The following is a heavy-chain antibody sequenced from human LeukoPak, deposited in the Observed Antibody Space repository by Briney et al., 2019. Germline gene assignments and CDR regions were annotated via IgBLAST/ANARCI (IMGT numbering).Heavy chain of an antibody. CDR1: GGSISSYY. J-gene: IGHJ4*02. Sequence: PSETLSLTCTVSGGSISSYYWSWIRQPPGKGLEWIGYIYYSGSTNYNPSLKSRVTISVDTSKNQFSLKLSSVTAADTAVYYCAREEGGGSISGFDYWGQRTLVTVSS. V-gene: IGHV4-59*01. D-gene: IGHD2-15*01. CDR3: AREEGGGSISGFDY. CDR2: IYYSGST.